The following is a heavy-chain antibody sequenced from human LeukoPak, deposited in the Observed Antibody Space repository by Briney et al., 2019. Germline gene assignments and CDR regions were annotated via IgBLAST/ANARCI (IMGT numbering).Heavy chain of an antibody. V-gene: IGHV1-2*02. J-gene: IGHJ4*02. D-gene: IGHD6-13*01. CDR1: GYTFTSYG. CDR3: ARELRSSSCDY. CDR2: INPNSGGT. Sequence: ASVKVSCKASGYTFTSYGISWVRQAPGQGLEWMGWINPNSGGTKYAQKFQGRVTMTRDTSISTAYMELSRLRSDDTAVYYCARELRSSSCDYWGQGTLLTVSS.